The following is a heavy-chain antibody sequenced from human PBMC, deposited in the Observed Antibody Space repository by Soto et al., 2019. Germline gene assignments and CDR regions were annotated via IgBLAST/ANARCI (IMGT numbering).Heavy chain of an antibody. CDR2: INSDGSTT. CDR3: VRDQTRVVVVINGWLYP. D-gene: IGHD3-22*01. CDR1: GFTFSSYW. J-gene: IGHJ5*02. V-gene: IGHV3-74*01. Sequence: EVPLVESVGGLVQPGGSLRLSCAVSGFTFSSYWMHWVRQVPGTGLVWVSRINSDGSTTNYADSVKGRFTISRDNAKKTLYLHMTSLRAEGTAVYYCVRDQTRVVVVINGWLYPWGHGPLVIVSS.